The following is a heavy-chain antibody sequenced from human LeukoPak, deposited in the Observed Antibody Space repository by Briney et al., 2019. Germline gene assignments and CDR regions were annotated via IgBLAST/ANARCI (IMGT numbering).Heavy chain of an antibody. Sequence: GRSLRLSCAASGFTFSSYGMHWVRQAPGKGLEWVAVIWYDGSNKYYADSVKGRFTISRDNSKNSLYLQMNSLRAEDTAVYYCARDRIVVVVALDAFDIWGQGTMVTVSS. CDR1: GFTFSSYG. D-gene: IGHD2-15*01. CDR3: ARDRIVVVVALDAFDI. CDR2: IWYDGSNK. J-gene: IGHJ3*02. V-gene: IGHV3-33*01.